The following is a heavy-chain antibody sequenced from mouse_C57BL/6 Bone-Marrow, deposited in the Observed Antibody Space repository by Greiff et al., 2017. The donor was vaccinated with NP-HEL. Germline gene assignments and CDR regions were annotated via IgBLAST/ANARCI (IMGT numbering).Heavy chain of an antibody. CDR1: GYTFTSYW. V-gene: IGHV1-52*01. Sequence: QVHVKQPGAELVRPGSSVKLSCKASGYTFTSYWMHWVKQRPIQGLEWIGNIDPSDSETHYNQKFKDQATLTVDKSSSTAYMQLSSLTSEDSAVYYSARSDPAWFAYWGQGTLVTVSA. CDR3: ARSDPAWFAY. CDR2: IDPSDSET. J-gene: IGHJ3*01.